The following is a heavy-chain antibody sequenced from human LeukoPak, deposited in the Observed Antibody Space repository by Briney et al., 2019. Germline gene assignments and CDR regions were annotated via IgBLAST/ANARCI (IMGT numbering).Heavy chain of an antibody. CDR3: ARGDSSGWYPDAFDI. Sequence: GGSLRLSCAASGFTFSSYAMHWVRQAPGKGLEWVAVISYDGSNKYYADSVKGRFTISRDNSKNTPYLQMNSLRAEDTAVYYCARGDSSGWYPDAFDIWGQGTMVTVSS. CDR2: ISYDGSNK. V-gene: IGHV3-30-3*01. CDR1: GFTFSSYA. D-gene: IGHD6-19*01. J-gene: IGHJ3*02.